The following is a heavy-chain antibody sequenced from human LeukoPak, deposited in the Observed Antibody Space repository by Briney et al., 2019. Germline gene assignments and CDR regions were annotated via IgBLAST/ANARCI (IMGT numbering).Heavy chain of an antibody. CDR2: IRSKANSYAT. J-gene: IGHJ4*02. CDR3: ARNFYSGYPYFDY. Sequence: GGSLRLSCAASGFTFSGSAMHWVRQASGKGLEWVGRIRSKANSYATAYAASVKGRFTISRDDSKNTTYLQMNSLRTEDTAVYYCARNFYSGYPYFDYWGQGTLVTVSS. D-gene: IGHD5-12*01. CDR1: GFTFSGSA. V-gene: IGHV3-73*01.